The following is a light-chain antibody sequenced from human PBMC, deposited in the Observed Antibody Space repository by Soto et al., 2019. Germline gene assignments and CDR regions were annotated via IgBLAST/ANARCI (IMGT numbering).Light chain of an antibody. J-gene: IGKJ2*01. Sequence: DIQMTQSPSSVSASVGDRVTITCRASQGISNWLAWYQQKPGEAPKLLIYAASTLQSGVPSRFSGSGSGTEFTLTIRSLQTEDFAPSFCQQADCFRHSFRQGTKLEIK. V-gene: IGKV1-12*01. CDR3: QQADCFRHS. CDR2: AAS. CDR1: QGISNW.